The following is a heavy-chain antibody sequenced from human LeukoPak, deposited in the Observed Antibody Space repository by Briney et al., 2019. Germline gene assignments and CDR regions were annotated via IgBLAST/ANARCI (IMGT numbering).Heavy chain of an antibody. CDR3: ARMSTLATYFDY. D-gene: IGHD1-1*01. CDR1: GFTVSSNY. CDR2: IYSGGST. V-gene: IGHV3-66*02. J-gene: IGHJ4*02. Sequence: GGSLRLSCAASGFTVSSNYMSWVRQAPGKGLEWVSVIYSGGSTYYADSVKGRFTISRDNSKNTLYLQMNSLRAEDTAVYYCARMSTLATYFDYWGQGTLVTVSS.